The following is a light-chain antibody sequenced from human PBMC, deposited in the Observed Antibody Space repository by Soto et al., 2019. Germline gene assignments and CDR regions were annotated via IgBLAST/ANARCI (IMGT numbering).Light chain of an antibody. CDR2: EVS. V-gene: IGLV2-23*02. Sequence: QSALTQPASVSGSPGQSITISCTGTSSDVGSYKFVSWYQQHPGKAPKVLIYEVSKRPSGVSNRFSGSKSGDTASLTISGLQAEDEADYFCCSYAGTVAYVFGTGTKVTVL. CDR3: CSYAGTVAYV. J-gene: IGLJ1*01. CDR1: SSDVGSYKF.